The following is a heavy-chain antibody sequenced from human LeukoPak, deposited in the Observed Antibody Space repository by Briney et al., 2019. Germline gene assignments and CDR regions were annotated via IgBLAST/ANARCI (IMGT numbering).Heavy chain of an antibody. CDR1: GGTFSSYT. J-gene: IGHJ4*02. D-gene: IGHD2-2*01. CDR2: IIPIFGTA. V-gene: IGHV1-69*13. Sequence: GASVKVSCKASGGTFSSYTISWVRQAPGQGLEWMGGIIPIFGTANYAQKFQGRVTITADESTSTAYMELSSLRSEDTAVYYCATGLEVVPAAIGYWGQGTLVTVSS. CDR3: ATGLEVVPAAIGY.